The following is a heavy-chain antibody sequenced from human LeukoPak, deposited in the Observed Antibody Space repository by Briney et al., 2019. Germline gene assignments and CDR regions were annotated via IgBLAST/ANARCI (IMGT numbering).Heavy chain of an antibody. CDR3: ARYYDSTGSFDY. D-gene: IGHD3-22*01. J-gene: IGHJ4*02. Sequence: SETLSLTCTVSGGSIISYYWTWIRQPPGKGLEWIGYIYYIGSTNYNPSLRSRLTMSVDTSKNQFSLRLSSVIAADTAVYYCARYYDSTGSFDYWGQGTLVTVSS. V-gene: IGHV4-59*01. CDR1: GGSIISYY. CDR2: IYYIGST.